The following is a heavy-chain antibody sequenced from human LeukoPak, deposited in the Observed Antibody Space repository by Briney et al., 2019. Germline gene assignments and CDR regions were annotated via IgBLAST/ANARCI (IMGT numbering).Heavy chain of an antibody. CDR1: GFTFSSYG. J-gene: IGHJ4*02. V-gene: IGHV3-33*06. Sequence: PGRSLRLSCAASGFTFSSYGMHWVRQAPGKGLEWVAVIWYDGSNKYYADSVKGRFTISRDNSKNTLYLQMNSLRAEDTAVYYCAKAGGSGLDWGQGTLVTVSS. CDR3: AKAGGSGLD. D-gene: IGHD6-19*01. CDR2: IWYDGSNK.